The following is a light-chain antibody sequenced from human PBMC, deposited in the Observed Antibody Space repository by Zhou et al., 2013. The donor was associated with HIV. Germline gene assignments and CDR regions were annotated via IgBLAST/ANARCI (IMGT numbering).Light chain of an antibody. V-gene: IGKV1-5*01. J-gene: IGKJ5*01. CDR2: DAS. CDR1: QSISNW. Sequence: DVQVTQSPSTLSASVGDSVTITCRASQSISNWLAWYQQKPGKAPNLLIYDASSLQTGVPSRFSGTGSGTDFTFTISGLQPEDIGTYYCQQFDTVPITFGQGTRLDIK. CDR3: QQFDTVPIT.